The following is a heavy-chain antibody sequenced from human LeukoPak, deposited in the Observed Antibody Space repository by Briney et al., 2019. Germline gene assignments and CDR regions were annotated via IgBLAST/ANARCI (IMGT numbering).Heavy chain of an antibody. Sequence: GGSLRLSCAASGFIFSSYGMSWVRQAPGEGLEWISGITGSTYSTYYADSVRGRFTISRDNSKNTLYLQMNSLRAEDTAVYYCAKDQILLYFGELFYFDYWGQGTLVTVSS. V-gene: IGHV3-23*01. J-gene: IGHJ4*02. CDR1: GFIFSSYG. CDR2: ITGSTYST. CDR3: AKDQILLYFGELFYFDY. D-gene: IGHD3-10*01.